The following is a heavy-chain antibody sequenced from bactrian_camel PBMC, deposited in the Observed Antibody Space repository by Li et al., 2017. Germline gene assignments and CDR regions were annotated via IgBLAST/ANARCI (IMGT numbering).Heavy chain of an antibody. CDR3: ATLTLLVGPWY. D-gene: IGHD5*01. CDR1: GFTFSVYW. CDR2: ITSLPSLFRAA. J-gene: IGHJ4*01. Sequence: VQLVESGGGLVQPGGSLRLSCAASGFTFSVYWMTWVRQAPGKEVEWVAGITSLPSLFRAASYADSVKGRFTISRDNAKNTLYLQMNSLKTEDTAMYYCATLTLLVGPWYWGQGTQVTVS. V-gene: IGHV3S6*01.